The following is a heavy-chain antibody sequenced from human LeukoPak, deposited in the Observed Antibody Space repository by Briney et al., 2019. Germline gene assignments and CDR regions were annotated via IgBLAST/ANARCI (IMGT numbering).Heavy chain of an antibody. CDR3: ITPLPYSAQ. D-gene: IGHD2-21*01. J-gene: IGHJ4*02. CDR2: IKPKTDGETT. V-gene: IGHV3-15*07. CDR1: GFTFSNAY. Sequence: GGSLRLSCAASGFTFSNAYMNWVRQAPGRGLEWVGRIKPKTDGETTEYAAPVKGRFSISRDDSKNMLYLQMNSLKTEDTAVYYCITPLPYSAQGGQGTLVTVSS.